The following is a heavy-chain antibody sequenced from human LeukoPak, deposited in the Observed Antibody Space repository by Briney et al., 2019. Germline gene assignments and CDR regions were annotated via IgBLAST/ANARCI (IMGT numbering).Heavy chain of an antibody. D-gene: IGHD3-10*01. CDR1: GGTFSSYA. V-gene: IGHV1-69*13. J-gene: IGHJ4*02. CDR2: IIPIFGTA. Sequence: GASVKVSCKASGGTFSSYAISWVRQAPGQGLEWMGGIIPIFGTANYAQKFQGRVTITADESTSTAYMELSSLRSEDTAVYYCARRLGSYYNVGYYFDYWGQGTLVTVSS. CDR3: ARRLGSYYNVGYYFDY.